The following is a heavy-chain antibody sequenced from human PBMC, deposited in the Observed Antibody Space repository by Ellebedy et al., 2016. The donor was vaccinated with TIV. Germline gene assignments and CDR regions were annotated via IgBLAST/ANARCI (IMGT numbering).Heavy chain of an antibody. CDR3: ETYGGDSRDPFDY. Sequence: GESLKISXSASGFTFRNHAMHWVRQAPGKGLEWVGFIRSKAYSGTAEYAPSVKGRFTISRDDSKNIAYLQMNSLKTEDTAIYYCETYGGDSRDPFDYWGQGTLVIVSS. D-gene: IGHD4-23*01. V-gene: IGHV3-49*02. CDR2: IRSKAYSGTA. CDR1: GFTFRNHA. J-gene: IGHJ4*02.